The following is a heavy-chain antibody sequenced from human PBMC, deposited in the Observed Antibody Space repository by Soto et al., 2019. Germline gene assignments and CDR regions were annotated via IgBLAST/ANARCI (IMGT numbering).Heavy chain of an antibody. CDR2: VFHSGDT. CDR3: TRLLYDSRFNYFYFDL. CDR1: GGSISGRNW. J-gene: IGHJ4*02. V-gene: IGHV4-4*02. Sequence: QVHLQESGPGLVKPSGTLSLTCVVSGGSISGRNWWSWVRQAPGKGLEWIGEVFHSGDTTYSPSLRRRVSLSIDKSKNPFSLNLNSVAAAEPAVYYCTRLLYDSRFNYFYFDLWGQGALVTVSS. D-gene: IGHD3-22*01.